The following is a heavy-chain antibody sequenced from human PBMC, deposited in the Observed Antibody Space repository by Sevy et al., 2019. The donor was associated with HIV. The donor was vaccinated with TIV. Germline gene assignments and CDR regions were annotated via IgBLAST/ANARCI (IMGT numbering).Heavy chain of an antibody. J-gene: IGHJ4*02. CDR3: ARAYSSWFGTVHY. CDR2: LSYDGNNK. CDR1: GFIFSTYS. V-gene: IGHV3-30-3*01. Sequence: GGSLRLSCAASGFIFSTYSMHWVRQAPAKGLEWVAALSYDGNNKYYADSVKGRFTISRDNPKNTLFLQVNSLRPEDTAVYYCARAYSSWFGTVHYWGQGTLVTVSS. D-gene: IGHD6-13*01.